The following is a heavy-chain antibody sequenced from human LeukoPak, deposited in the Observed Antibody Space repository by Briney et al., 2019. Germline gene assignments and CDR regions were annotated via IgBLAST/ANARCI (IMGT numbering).Heavy chain of an antibody. D-gene: IGHD2-2*01. V-gene: IGHV1-69*13. CDR1: GGTFSSYA. J-gene: IGHJ6*03. Sequence: GASVKVSCKASGGTFSSYAISWVRQAPGQGLEWMGGIIPIFGTANYAQKFQGRVTITADESTSTAYMELSSLRSEDTAVYYCARDEGYCSSTSCYRYYYMDVWGKGTTVTVSS. CDR3: ARDEGYCSSTSCYRYYYMDV. CDR2: IIPIFGTA.